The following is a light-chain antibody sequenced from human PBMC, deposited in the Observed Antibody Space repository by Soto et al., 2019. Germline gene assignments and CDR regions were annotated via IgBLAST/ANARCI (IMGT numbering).Light chain of an antibody. CDR2: DAS. CDR3: QQYDNLPT. CDR1: QDISNY. J-gene: IGKJ1*01. Sequence: DIQMTQSPSSLSASVGDRVTITCQASQDISNYLNWYQQKPGKAPKLLIYDASNLATGVPSRFSGSGSGTDFTFPISSLQPEDIATYYCQQYDNLPTFGQGTKVEIK. V-gene: IGKV1-33*01.